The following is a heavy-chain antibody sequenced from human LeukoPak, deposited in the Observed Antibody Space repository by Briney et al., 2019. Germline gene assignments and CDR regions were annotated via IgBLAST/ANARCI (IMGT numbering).Heavy chain of an antibody. D-gene: IGHD2-15*01. CDR1: GFTFSSYG. CDR2: ISYDGSNK. J-gene: IGHJ4*02. Sequence: SGGSLRLSCAASGFTFSSYGMHWVRQAPGKGLEWVAVISYDGSNKYYEDSVKGRFTISRDNSKNTLYLQMNSLRAEDTAVYYCAKDTVVSGYCSGGSCYEFDYWGQGTLVTVSS. V-gene: IGHV3-30*18. CDR3: AKDTVVSGYCSGGSCYEFDY.